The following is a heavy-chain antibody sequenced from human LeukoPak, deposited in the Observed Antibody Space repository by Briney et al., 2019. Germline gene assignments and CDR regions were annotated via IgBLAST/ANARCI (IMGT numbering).Heavy chain of an antibody. D-gene: IGHD1-14*01. CDR3: AKGGITMTDYYFDY. CDR1: GFTFTKYA. Sequence: PGGSLRLSCAVSGFTFTKYAMTWVRQAPGEGLEWVSAIGDSGGSTYYADSVKGRFTISRDNSKNTLYLQMNSLRAEDTAVYYCAKGGITMTDYYFDYWGQGTLVTVSS. CDR2: IGDSGGST. J-gene: IGHJ4*02. V-gene: IGHV3-23*01.